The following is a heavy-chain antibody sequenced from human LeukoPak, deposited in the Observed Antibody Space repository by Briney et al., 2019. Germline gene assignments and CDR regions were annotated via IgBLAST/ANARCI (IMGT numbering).Heavy chain of an antibody. J-gene: IGHJ4*02. CDR1: GFTFSGYG. V-gene: IGHV3-33*01. Sequence: GGSLRLSCAASGFTFSGYGMHWVREAPGKGLEWVAVIWYDGSNKYFADSVKGRFTIPRDNSKNTLYLQMNSLRAEDTAVYYCARDSAIFGVVNYYFDYWGQGTLVTVSS. CDR3: ARDSAIFGVVNYYFDY. CDR2: IWYDGSNK. D-gene: IGHD3-3*01.